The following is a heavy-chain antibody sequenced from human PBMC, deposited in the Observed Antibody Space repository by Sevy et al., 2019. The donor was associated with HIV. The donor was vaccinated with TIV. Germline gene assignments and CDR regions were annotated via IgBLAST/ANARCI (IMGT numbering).Heavy chain of an antibody. Sequence: GGSLRLSCTASGFSFNSFDMNWVRQAPGKGLEWVANINEDGSTKYYLDSVKGRFTISRDNAENSVFLQMNSLRVEDTAVYYCVRALLKADSLWGQGTLVTVSS. J-gene: IGHJ4*02. CDR2: INEDGSTK. CDR3: VRALLKADSL. D-gene: IGHD1-26*01. CDR1: GFSFNSFD. V-gene: IGHV3-7*01.